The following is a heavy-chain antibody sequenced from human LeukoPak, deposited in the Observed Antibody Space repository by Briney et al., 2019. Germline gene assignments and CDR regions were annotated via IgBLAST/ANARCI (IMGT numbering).Heavy chain of an antibody. J-gene: IGHJ4*02. CDR2: INHSGST. D-gene: IGHD5-24*01. CDR1: GGSFSGYY. CDR3: ASVEMRTTNFGY. Sequence: PSETLSLTCAVYGGSFSGYYWSWIRQPPGKGLEWIGEINHSGSTNHNPSLESRVTISVDTPKNEVSLKLSSVSAADTAVCYCASVEMRTTNFGYWGQGALVTVSS. V-gene: IGHV4-34*01.